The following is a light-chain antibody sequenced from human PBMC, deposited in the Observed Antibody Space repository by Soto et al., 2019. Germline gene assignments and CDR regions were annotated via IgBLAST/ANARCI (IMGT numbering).Light chain of an antibody. Sequence: DFVMTQSPESLAVSLGERATINCKSSRSVLYTSNNKNYLAWYQQKPGQSPKLLIYWASIRESGVPDRFSGSGSGTDFTLTIGSLQAEDVAVYYCQQYYDAPFTFGQGTKLEIK. J-gene: IGKJ2*01. V-gene: IGKV4-1*01. CDR2: WAS. CDR1: RSVLYTSNNKNY. CDR3: QQYYDAPFT.